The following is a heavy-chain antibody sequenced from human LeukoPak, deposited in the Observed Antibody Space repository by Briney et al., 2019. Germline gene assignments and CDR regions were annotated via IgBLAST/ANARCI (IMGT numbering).Heavy chain of an antibody. CDR1: GGSFSGYY. D-gene: IGHD3-3*01. J-gene: IGHJ4*02. Sequence: SETLSLTCAVYGGSFSGYYWSWIRQPPGKGLEWIGEINRSGSTNYNPSLKSRVTISVDTSKNQFSLKLSSVTAADTAVYYCASRRITIFGVVTFDYWGQGTLVTVSS. V-gene: IGHV4-34*01. CDR3: ASRRITIFGVVTFDY. CDR2: INRSGST.